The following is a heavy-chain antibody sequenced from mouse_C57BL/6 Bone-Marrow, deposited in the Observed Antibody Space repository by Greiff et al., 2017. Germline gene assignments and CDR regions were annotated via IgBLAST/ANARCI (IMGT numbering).Heavy chain of an antibody. D-gene: IGHD1-1*01. V-gene: IGHV5-2*03. CDR2: INSDGGST. CDR1: EYEFPSHD. CDR3: ARPYYGSSFYYFDY. J-gene: IGHJ2*01. Sequence: EVKLVESGGGLVQPGESLKLSCESNEYEFPSHDMSWVRKTPEKRLELVAAINSDGGSTYYPDTMERRFIISRDNTKKTLYLQMRSLRSEDTALYYCARPYYGSSFYYFDYWGQGTTLTVSS.